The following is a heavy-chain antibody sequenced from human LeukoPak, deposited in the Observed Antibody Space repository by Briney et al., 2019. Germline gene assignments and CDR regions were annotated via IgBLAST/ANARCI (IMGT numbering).Heavy chain of an antibody. D-gene: IGHD1-7*01. V-gene: IGHV1-69*05. CDR1: GGTFSSYA. J-gene: IGHJ4*02. CDR3: ASTNWYYKPGEPDY. CDR2: IIPIFGTA. Sequence: GASVKVSCKASGGTFSSYAISWVRQARGQGLEWMGGIIPIFGTANYAQKFQGRVTITTDESTSTAYMELSSLRSEDTAVYYCASTNWYYKPGEPDYWGQGTLVTVSS.